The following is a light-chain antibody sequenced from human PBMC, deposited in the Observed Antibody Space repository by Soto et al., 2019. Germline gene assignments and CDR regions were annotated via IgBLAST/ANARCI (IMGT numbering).Light chain of an antibody. V-gene: IGKV3-20*01. CDR2: GVS. CDR3: QRNIDSPRT. J-gene: IGKJ1*01. CDR1: QTVNRNY. Sequence: EIILTQSPGTLALSPGDGATLSCRASQTVNRNYLAWYHQRPGQPPRLLIYGVSNRASGVPDRFHGDGSGTDFTLTIGRLDPDDVGVYYCQRNIDSPRTFGQGTRVEVK.